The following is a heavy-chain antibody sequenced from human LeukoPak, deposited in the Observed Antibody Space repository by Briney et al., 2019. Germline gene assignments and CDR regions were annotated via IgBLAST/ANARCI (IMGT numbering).Heavy chain of an antibody. J-gene: IGHJ4*02. CDR2: IYYSGST. CDR3: ARSSQYYYDSSGYYYPFDY. D-gene: IGHD3-22*01. V-gene: IGHV4-59*01. Sequence: SETLSLTCTVSGGSISSYYWSWIRQPPGEGLEWIGYIYYSGSTNYNPSLKSRVTISVDTSKNQFSLKLSSVTAADTAVYYCARSSQYYYDSSGYYYPFDYWGQGTLVTVSS. CDR1: GGSISSYY.